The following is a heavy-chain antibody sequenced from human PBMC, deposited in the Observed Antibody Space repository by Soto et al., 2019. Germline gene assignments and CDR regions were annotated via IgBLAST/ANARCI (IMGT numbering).Heavy chain of an antibody. D-gene: IGHD1-1*01. CDR1: GFTFSSYP. CDR2: LSFDGKVR. CDR3: ARDPLRGSPDYFDY. Sequence: PGGFLRLSCAASGFTFSSYPMHWLRQTPGKGLEWLTVLSFDGKVRHYADSVEGRFTISRDVSKNTLYLQMNSLRGEDTAVYYCARDPLRGSPDYFDYWGQGTPVTVSS. V-gene: IGHV3-30*04. J-gene: IGHJ4*02.